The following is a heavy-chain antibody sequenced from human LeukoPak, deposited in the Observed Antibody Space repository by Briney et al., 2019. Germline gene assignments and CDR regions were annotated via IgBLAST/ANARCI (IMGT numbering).Heavy chain of an antibody. CDR1: GYTLTTYA. Sequence: ASVKVSCKASGYTLTTYAFSWVRQAPLQGLEWMGWISAYNGNTNYAQKLQGRVTMTTDTSTSTAYMELRSLRSDDTAVYYCARASSAVAAAGTNFDYWGPGTLVTVSS. CDR3: ARASSAVAAAGTNFDY. CDR2: ISAYNGNT. D-gene: IGHD6-19*01. V-gene: IGHV1-18*01. J-gene: IGHJ4*02.